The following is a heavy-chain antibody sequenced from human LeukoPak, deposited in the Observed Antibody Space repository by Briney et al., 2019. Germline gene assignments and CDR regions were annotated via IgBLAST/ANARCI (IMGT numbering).Heavy chain of an antibody. V-gene: IGHV1-69*13. CDR3: ARPDYAHEWYYFDY. CDR2: IIPIFGTA. Sequence: ASVKVSCKASGGTFSSYAISWARQAPGQGLEWMGGIIPIFGTANYAQKFQGRVTITADESTSTAYMELSSLRSKDTAVYYCARPDYAHEWYYFDYWGQGTLVTVSS. CDR1: GGTFSSYA. J-gene: IGHJ4*02. D-gene: IGHD4-17*01.